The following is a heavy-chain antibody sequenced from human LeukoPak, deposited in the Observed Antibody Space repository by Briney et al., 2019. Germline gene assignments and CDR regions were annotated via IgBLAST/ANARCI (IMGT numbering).Heavy chain of an antibody. D-gene: IGHD6-13*01. J-gene: IGHJ6*02. CDR1: GYTFTSYA. CDR2: INTNTGNP. V-gene: IGHV7-4-1*02. Sequence: ASVKVSCKASGYTFTSYAMNWVRQAPGQGLEWMGWINTNTGNPTYAQGFTGRFVFSLDTSVSTAYLLISSLKAEDTAVYYCARGIAAAGTFQRSYYYYYGMDVWGQGTTVTVSS. CDR3: ARGIAAAGTFQRSYYYYYGMDV.